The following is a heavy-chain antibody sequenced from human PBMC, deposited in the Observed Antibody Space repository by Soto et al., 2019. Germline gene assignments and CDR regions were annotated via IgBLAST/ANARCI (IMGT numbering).Heavy chain of an antibody. CDR1: GFTFSSYA. J-gene: IGHJ4*02. D-gene: IGHD3-22*01. V-gene: IGHV3-30-3*01. CDR3: ARSHLNSSGYYSDY. CDR2: ISYDGSNK. Sequence: PGGSLRLSCAASGFTFSSYAMHWVRQAPGKGLEWVAVISYDGSNKYYADSVKGRFTISRDNSKNTLYLQMNSLRAEDTAVYYCARSHLNSSGYYSDYWGQGALVTVSS.